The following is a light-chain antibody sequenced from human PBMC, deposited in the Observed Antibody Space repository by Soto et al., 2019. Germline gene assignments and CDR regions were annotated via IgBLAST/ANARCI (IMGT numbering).Light chain of an antibody. Sequence: QSVLTQPASVSGSPGQSIPVSCTGTSSDIGGHNYVSWSQQHPGKVPKLIIYEVTNRPSGVSNRFSGSKSGNTASLTVSGLQAEDEADYYCSSYTTTSTVVFGGGTKLTV. CDR1: SSDIGGHNY. J-gene: IGLJ2*01. CDR2: EVT. V-gene: IGLV2-14*01. CDR3: SSYTTTSTVV.